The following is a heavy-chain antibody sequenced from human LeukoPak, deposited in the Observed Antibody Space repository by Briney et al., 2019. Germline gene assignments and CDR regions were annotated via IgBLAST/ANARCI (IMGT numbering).Heavy chain of an antibody. D-gene: IGHD2-15*01. V-gene: IGHV3-21*01. CDR2: ISSSSSYK. CDR3: ARYCTSGSCHPYYYYGMDV. Sequence: GGSLRLSCAVSGFTFSSYNINWVRQAPGKGLEWVSSISSSSSYKFYADSVKGRFTISRDNAKNSLYLQMNSLRVEDTAVYYCARYCTSGSCHPYYYYGMDVWGQGTTVTVSS. CDR1: GFTFSSYN. J-gene: IGHJ6*02.